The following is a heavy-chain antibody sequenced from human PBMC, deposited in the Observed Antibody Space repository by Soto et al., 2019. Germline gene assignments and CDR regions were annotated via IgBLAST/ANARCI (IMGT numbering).Heavy chain of an antibody. CDR2: IRKDGSNK. D-gene: IGHD5-12*01. Sequence: GGSLRLSCAASGFTFSTYGMHWVRQAPGKGLEWVAVIRKDGSNKYYADSVKGRFIISRDNSKNTLYLQMNSLRAEDTAVYYCVRDIRQYSDYDYFDYWGQGTLVTVSS. V-gene: IGHV3-33*01. CDR1: GFTFSTYG. CDR3: VRDIRQYSDYDYFDY. J-gene: IGHJ4*02.